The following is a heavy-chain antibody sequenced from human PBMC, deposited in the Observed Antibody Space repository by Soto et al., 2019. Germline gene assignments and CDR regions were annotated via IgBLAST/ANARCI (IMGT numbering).Heavy chain of an antibody. J-gene: IGHJ4*02. V-gene: IGHV4-59*03. D-gene: IGHD2-2*01. Sequence: QVQLQESGPGLVKPSETLSLTCTVSGGSISSYYWSWIRQPPGKALEWLGYIYHSGSTNYNPSLKSRVTISVDTSKNQLSLNLSSVTAADTAVYYCATKPPYSTVWYYFDYWGQGALVTVSS. CDR2: IYHSGST. CDR1: GGSISSYY. CDR3: ATKPPYSTVWYYFDY.